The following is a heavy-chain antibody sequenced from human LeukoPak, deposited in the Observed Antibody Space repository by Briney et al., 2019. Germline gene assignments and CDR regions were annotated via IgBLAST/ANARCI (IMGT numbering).Heavy chain of an antibody. CDR2: IYYSGST. CDR1: GGSISSSSYY. V-gene: IGHV4-39*01. Sequence: SETLSLTCTVSGGSISSSSYYWGWIRQPPGKGLEWIGSIYYSGSTCYNPSLKSRVTISVDTSKIQISLKLNSVTAADTAVYYCARQTGSGLFILPGGQGTLVTVSS. CDR3: ARQTGSGLFILP. J-gene: IGHJ4*02. D-gene: IGHD3/OR15-3a*01.